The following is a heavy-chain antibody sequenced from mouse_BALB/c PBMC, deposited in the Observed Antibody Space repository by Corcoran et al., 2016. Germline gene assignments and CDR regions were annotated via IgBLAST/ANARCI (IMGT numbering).Heavy chain of an antibody. CDR2: INPYYGST. CDR3: ARSGGSSSYWYFDV. D-gene: IGHD1-1*01. V-gene: IGHV1-39*01. Sequence: EIQLQQTGPELVKPGASVKISCKASDYSFTDYIMLWVKQSHGKSLEWIGNINPYYGSTSYNLKFKGKATLTVDKSSSTAYMQLNSLTSEDSAVYYCARSGGSSSYWYFDVWGAGTTVTVSS. CDR1: DYSFTDYI. J-gene: IGHJ1*01.